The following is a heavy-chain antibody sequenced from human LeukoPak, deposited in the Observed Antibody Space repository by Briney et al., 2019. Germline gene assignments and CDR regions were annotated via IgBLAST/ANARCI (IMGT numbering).Heavy chain of an antibody. CDR3: AREVRGGSGSYHIDY. Sequence: GASVKVSCKASGYTFTSYYMHWVRQAPGQGLEWMGIINPSGGSTSYAQKFQGRVTMTRDTSTSTVYMELSSLRSEDTAVYYCAREVRGGSGSYHIDYWGQGTLVTVSS. CDR1: GYTFTSYY. CDR2: INPSGGST. J-gene: IGHJ4*02. D-gene: IGHD3-10*01. V-gene: IGHV1-46*01.